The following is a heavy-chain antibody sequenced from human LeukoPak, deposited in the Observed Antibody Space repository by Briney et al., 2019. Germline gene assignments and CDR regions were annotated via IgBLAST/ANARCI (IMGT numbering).Heavy chain of an antibody. Sequence: PGGSLRLSCAASGFTFSSYGMHWVRQAPGKGLEWVAVISYDGSNKYYADSVKGRFTISRDNSKNTLYLQMNSLRAEDTAVYYCAKAVSEYLIAKIDYGGKEPLVTVPS. CDR2: ISYDGSNK. D-gene: IGHD2-21*01. CDR1: GFTFSSYG. V-gene: IGHV3-30*18. J-gene: IGHJ4*02. CDR3: AKAVSEYLIAKIDY.